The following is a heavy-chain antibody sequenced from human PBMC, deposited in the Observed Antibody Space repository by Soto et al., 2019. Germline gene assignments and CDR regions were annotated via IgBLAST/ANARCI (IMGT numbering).Heavy chain of an antibody. Sequence: GASVKVSCKASGYTFTSYYMHWVRQAPGQGLEWMGWINAGNGNTKYSQKFQGRVTITRDTSASTAYMELSSLRSEDTAVYYCARDMYYDFWSGLFDYWGQGTLVTVSS. D-gene: IGHD3-3*01. CDR1: GYTFTSYY. V-gene: IGHV1-3*01. CDR2: INAGNGNT. CDR3: ARDMYYDFWSGLFDY. J-gene: IGHJ4*02.